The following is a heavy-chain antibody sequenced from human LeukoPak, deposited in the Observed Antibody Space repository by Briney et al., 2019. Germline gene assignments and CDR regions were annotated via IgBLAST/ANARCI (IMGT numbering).Heavy chain of an antibody. CDR2: INPSGGST. CDR3: ARDLKDAWGASYFDY. Sequence: ASVKVSCKASGYTFTSYYMHWVRQAPGQGLEWMGIINPSGGSTSYAQKFQGRVTMTRDTSTSTVYMELSSLRSEDTAVYYCARDLKDAWGASYFDYWGQGTLVTVSS. D-gene: IGHD3-16*01. J-gene: IGHJ4*02. CDR1: GYTFTSYY. V-gene: IGHV1-46*01.